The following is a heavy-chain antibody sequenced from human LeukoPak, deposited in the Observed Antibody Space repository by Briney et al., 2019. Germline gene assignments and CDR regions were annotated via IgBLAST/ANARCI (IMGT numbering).Heavy chain of an antibody. D-gene: IGHD5-18*01. CDR3: ARDTGGGYSCYDC. CDR2: IKQDGSEK. Sequence: GGSLRLSCAASGFTFSSYWMTWIPQAPGKGLEWGANIKQDGSEKYYVDSVKGRFTISRDNAKNSLYLQMNSLRAEDTAVYYCARDTGGGYSCYDCWGQGTLVTVSS. V-gene: IGHV3-7*01. J-gene: IGHJ4*02. CDR1: GFTFSSYW.